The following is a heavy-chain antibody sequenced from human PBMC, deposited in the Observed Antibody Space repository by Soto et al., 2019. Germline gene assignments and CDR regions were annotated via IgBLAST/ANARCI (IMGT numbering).Heavy chain of an antibody. CDR3: ARGLGRVYYDSSGYFHLDY. CDR1: GFSVSSNY. CDR2: IYSGGST. D-gene: IGHD3-22*01. Sequence: GGSLRLSCAASGFSVSSNYMSWVRQAPGKGLEWASVIYSGGSTYYTDSVKGRFTISRDNSKNTLYLQMNSLRAEDTAVYYCARGLGRVYYDSSGYFHLDYWGQGTLVTVSS. V-gene: IGHV3-53*01. J-gene: IGHJ4*02.